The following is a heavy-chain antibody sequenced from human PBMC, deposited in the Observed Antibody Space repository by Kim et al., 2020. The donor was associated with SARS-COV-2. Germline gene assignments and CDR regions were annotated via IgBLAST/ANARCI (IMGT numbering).Heavy chain of an antibody. V-gene: IGHV3-74*01. Sequence: TIAADSVKGRYTIARDNAKNTLYLQMKQRRGEDEALYYCTRDLGWLLYDYWGQGTLVTVSS. CDR3: TRDLGWLLYDY. J-gene: IGHJ4*02. D-gene: IGHD3-3*01. CDR2: T.